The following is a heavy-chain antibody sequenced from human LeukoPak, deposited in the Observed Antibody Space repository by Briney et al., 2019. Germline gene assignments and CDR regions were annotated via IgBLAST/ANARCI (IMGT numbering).Heavy chain of an antibody. CDR1: GFTFSSYA. Sequence: GGSLRLSCAASGFTFSSYAMSWVRQAPGKGLEWVSAISGSGGSTYYADSVKGRFTISRDNSKNTLYLQMNSLRAEDTAVYYCASGSGYYGSGYFDYWGQGTLVTVSS. J-gene: IGHJ4*02. CDR3: ASGSGYYGSGYFDY. V-gene: IGHV3-23*01. D-gene: IGHD3-22*01. CDR2: ISGSGGST.